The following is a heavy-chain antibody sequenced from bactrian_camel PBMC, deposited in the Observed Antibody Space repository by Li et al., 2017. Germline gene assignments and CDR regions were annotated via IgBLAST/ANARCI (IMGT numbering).Heavy chain of an antibody. Sequence: VQLVESGGGLVQPGGSLRISCATSGFTFSTTSMNWVRQKPGKGLEWVSAINWGGGSTWYVQSVKGRFTGSQDYAKRTVYLQMNNLKPEDSAMYYCAAGPSTVAWKQRPNYRYWGQGTQVTVS. V-gene: IGHV3S40*01. CDR1: GFTFSTTS. CDR2: INWGGGST. CDR3: AAGPSTVAWKQRPNYRY. J-gene: IGHJ4*01. D-gene: IGHD1*01.